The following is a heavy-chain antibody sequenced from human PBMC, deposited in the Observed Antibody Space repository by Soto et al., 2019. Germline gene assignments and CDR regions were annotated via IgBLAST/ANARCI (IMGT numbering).Heavy chain of an antibody. CDR1: GLTLSDAW. J-gene: IGHJ4*02. CDR3: AREWFGDFV. D-gene: IGHD3-10*01. V-gene: IGHV3-15*05. CDR2: IKTKSDGAVT. Sequence: EVQLVESGGGLVKPGGSLRLSYVGSGLTLSDAWMNWVRQIPGKGPEWVGRIKTKSDGAVTDYAALAKGRFTISRDDSENTVYLQMNSLKTEDTAVYYCAREWFGDFVWGQGTLVTVSS.